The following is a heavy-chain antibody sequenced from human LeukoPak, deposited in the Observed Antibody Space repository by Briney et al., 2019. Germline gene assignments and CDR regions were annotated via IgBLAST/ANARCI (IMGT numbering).Heavy chain of an antibody. D-gene: IGHD3-3*01. Sequence: SQTLSLTCTVSGGSISSGGCYWSWIRQHPGKGLEWIGYIYYSGSTYYNPSLKSRVTISVDTSKNQFSLKLSSVTAADTAVYYCARGEESITIFGVVIIAPFYWGQGTLVTVSS. CDR1: GGSISSGGCY. J-gene: IGHJ4*02. CDR3: ARGEESITIFGVVIIAPFY. V-gene: IGHV4-31*03. CDR2: IYYSGST.